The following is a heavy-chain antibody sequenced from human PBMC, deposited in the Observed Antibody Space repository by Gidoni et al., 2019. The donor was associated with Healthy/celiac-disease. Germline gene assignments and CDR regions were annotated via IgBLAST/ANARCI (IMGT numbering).Heavy chain of an antibody. Sequence: EVQLVESGGGLVQPGGSLRLSCSASGSTFSSYAMHWVRQAPGKGLEYVSAISSNGGSTYYADSVKGRFTISRDNSKNTLYLQMSSLRAEDTAVYYCVKTQTPYYDILTGPDYWGQGTLVTVSS. D-gene: IGHD3-9*01. CDR3: VKTQTPYYDILTGPDY. CDR2: ISSNGGST. V-gene: IGHV3-64D*09. CDR1: GSTFSSYA. J-gene: IGHJ4*02.